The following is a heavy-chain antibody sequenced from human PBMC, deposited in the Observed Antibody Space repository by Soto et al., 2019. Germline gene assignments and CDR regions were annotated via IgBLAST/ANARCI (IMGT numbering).Heavy chain of an antibody. CDR2: ISYDGSNK. CDR3: ARGETGSSKGYSYGDY. J-gene: IGHJ4*02. Sequence: GGSLRLSCAASGFTFSSYAMHWVRQAPGKGLEWVAVISYDGSNKYYADSVKGRFTISRDNSKNTLYLQMNSLRAEDTAVYYCARGETGSSKGYSYGDYWGQGSLVTVSS. D-gene: IGHD5-18*01. CDR1: GFTFSSYA. V-gene: IGHV3-30*04.